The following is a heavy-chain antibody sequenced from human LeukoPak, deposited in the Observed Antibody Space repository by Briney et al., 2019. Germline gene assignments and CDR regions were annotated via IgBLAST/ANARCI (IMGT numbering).Heavy chain of an antibody. J-gene: IGHJ4*02. CDR1: GFTFSSYG. CDR3: ARGSIYRPLDY. D-gene: IGHD3-3*02. V-gene: IGHV3-64*01. Sequence: GGSLRLSCAASGFTFSSYGMRWVRQAPGKGLEYVSSISRNGGRTYYANYVKGRFAISRDDSMNTLYLQMGSLRTEDMAVYYRARGSIYRPLDYWGQGTLVTVSS. CDR2: ISRNGGRT.